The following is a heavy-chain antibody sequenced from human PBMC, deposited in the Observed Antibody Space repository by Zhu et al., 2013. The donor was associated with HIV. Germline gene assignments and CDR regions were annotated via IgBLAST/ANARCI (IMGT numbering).Heavy chain of an antibody. CDR3: ARDRRQWDAFDI. CDR1: GYTFIDCY. CDR2: INPNSGDT. D-gene: IGHD6-19*01. V-gene: IGHV1-2*02. Sequence: QVQLVESGAEMKKPGASVKVSCKISGYTFIDCYIHWVRQAPGQGLEWMGWINPNSGDTTSPQNFQDRVTMTRDTSISTAYMELSRLRSDDTAVYYCARDRRQWDAFDIWGRGTVVTVS. J-gene: IGHJ3*02.